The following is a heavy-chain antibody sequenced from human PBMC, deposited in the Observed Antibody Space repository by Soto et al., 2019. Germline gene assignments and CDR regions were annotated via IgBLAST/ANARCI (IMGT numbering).Heavy chain of an antibody. V-gene: IGHV4-4*07. Sequence: PSETLSLTCTVSGGSISSYHWSWIRQPAGKGLEWIGRINSGGSTNYNPSLRSRVTISVDTSKNQFSLKLSSVTAADTAVYYCARETYCGDDCYFLEYWGQGTLVTVSS. CDR1: GGSISSYH. D-gene: IGHD2-21*02. J-gene: IGHJ4*02. CDR3: ARETYCGDDCYFLEY. CDR2: INSGGST.